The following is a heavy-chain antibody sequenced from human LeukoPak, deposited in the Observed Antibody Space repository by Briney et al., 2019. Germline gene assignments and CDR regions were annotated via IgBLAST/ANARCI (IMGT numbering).Heavy chain of an antibody. CDR2: ISYDGSNK. J-gene: IGHJ6*02. D-gene: IGHD1-26*01. V-gene: IGHV3-30*04. CDR3: ARDAGDRWELLPLYYYYGMDV. CDR1: GFTFSSYA. Sequence: SGRSLRLSCAASGFTFSSYAMHWVRQAPGKGLEWVAVISYDGSNKYYADSVKGRFTISGDNSKNTLYLQMNSLRAEDTAVYYCARDAGDRWELLPLYYYYGMDVWGQGTTVTVSS.